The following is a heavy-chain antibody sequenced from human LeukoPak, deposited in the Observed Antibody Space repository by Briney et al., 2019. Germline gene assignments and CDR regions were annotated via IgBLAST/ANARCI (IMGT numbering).Heavy chain of an antibody. D-gene: IGHD3-10*01. CDR2: INPSGGST. Sequence: ASVKVSCKASGYTFTSYYMHWVRHAPGQGLEWMGIINPSGGSTSYAQKFQGRVTMTRDMSTSTVYMELSSLRSEDTAVYYCARDLVRGVRVSWFDPWGQGTLVTVSS. CDR3: ARDLVRGVRVSWFDP. J-gene: IGHJ5*02. V-gene: IGHV1-46*01. CDR1: GYTFTSYY.